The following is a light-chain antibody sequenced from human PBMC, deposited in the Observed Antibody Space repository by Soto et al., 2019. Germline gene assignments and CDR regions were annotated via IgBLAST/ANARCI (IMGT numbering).Light chain of an antibody. CDR3: QQYGSSPMHT. CDR2: GAS. V-gene: IGKV3-20*01. Sequence: EIVLTQSPGTLSLSPGERATLSCRASQSVSSSYLAWYQQKPGQAPRLLIYGASSRATGIPDRFSGSGSGIDFTLTISRLEPEDFAVYYCQQYGSSPMHTFGQGTKLEIK. CDR1: QSVSSSY. J-gene: IGKJ2*01.